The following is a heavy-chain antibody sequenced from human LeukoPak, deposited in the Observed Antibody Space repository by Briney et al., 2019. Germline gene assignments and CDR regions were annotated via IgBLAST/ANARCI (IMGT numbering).Heavy chain of an antibody. CDR2: YSSGST. J-gene: IGHJ4*02. CDR3: ASRIATAGSVDY. CDR1: GFNFGDYA. D-gene: IGHD6-13*01. Sequence: GGSLRLSCTASGFNFGDYAMSWVRQAPGKGLEWVSVYSSGSTYYADSVKGRFTISRDNSKNTLHLQMNTLRAEDTAVYYCASRIATAGSVDYWGQGTLVTVSS. V-gene: IGHV3-53*01.